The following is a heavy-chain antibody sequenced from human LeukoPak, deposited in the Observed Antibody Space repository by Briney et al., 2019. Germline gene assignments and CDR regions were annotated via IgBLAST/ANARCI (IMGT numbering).Heavy chain of an antibody. J-gene: IGHJ4*02. Sequence: PGGSLRLSCAASGFTFSSYAMSWVRQAPGKGLEWVSSIGGSGGTTFYADSVKGRFTISRDNTKNTLFLQMSSLRAEDTAVYYCAKGYCASTTCYARFENWGQGTLVTVSS. CDR1: GFTFSSYA. D-gene: IGHD2-2*01. CDR2: IGGSGGTT. CDR3: AKGYCASTTCYARFEN. V-gene: IGHV3-23*01.